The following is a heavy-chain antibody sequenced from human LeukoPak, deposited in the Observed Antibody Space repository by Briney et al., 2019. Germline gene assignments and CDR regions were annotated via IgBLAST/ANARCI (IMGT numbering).Heavy chain of an antibody. D-gene: IGHD4-17*01. J-gene: IGHJ4*02. Sequence: SETLSLACAVYGGSFSGYYWSWIRQPAGKGLEWIGRIYSSGSANYNPSLNSRVTMSVDTSKNQFSLKLSSVTAADTAVYYCARDAYGASYPPFWGQGTLVTVSS. V-gene: IGHV4-4*07. CDR1: GGSFSGYY. CDR2: IYSSGSA. CDR3: ARDAYGASYPPF.